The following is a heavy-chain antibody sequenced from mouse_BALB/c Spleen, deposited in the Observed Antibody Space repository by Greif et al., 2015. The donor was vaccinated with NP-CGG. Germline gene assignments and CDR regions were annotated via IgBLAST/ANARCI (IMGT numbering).Heavy chain of an antibody. CDR1: GFNIKDTY. J-gene: IGHJ1*01. Sequence: EVQLQQSGAELVKPGASVKLSCTASGFNIKDTYMHWVEQRPEQGLEWIGRIDPANGNTKYDPKFQGKATITADSSSNTAYLQLSSLTSEDTAVYCCATYHYGWYFDVWGAGTTVPVSS. CDR2: IDPANGNT. CDR3: ATYHYGWYFDV. D-gene: IGHD2-4*01. V-gene: IGHV14-3*02.